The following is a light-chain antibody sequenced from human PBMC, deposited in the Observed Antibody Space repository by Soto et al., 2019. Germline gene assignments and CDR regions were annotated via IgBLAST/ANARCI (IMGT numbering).Light chain of an antibody. V-gene: IGKV3-15*01. J-gene: IGKJ2*01. CDR1: QSVSSN. CDR2: GAS. CDR3: XQYNNWPPYT. Sequence: EIVMTQSPATLSVSPGERATLSCRASQSVSSNLAWYQQKPGQAPRLLIYGASTRATGIPARFSGSGSGTEXXXXXXXXQSEDFAVYYXXQYNNWPPYTFGQGTKLEIK.